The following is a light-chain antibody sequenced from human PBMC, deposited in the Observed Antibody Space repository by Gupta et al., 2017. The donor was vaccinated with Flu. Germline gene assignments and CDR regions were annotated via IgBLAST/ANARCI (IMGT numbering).Light chain of an antibody. Sequence: GTLSLSPGERATLSCRASQSVSSSYFAWYQQKPGQAPRLLIYGASSRATGIPDRFSGSGSGTDFTLTISRLEPEDFAVYYCQQSGSSPKTFGQGTKVEIK. CDR1: QSVSSSY. CDR3: QQSGSSPKT. V-gene: IGKV3-20*01. J-gene: IGKJ1*01. CDR2: GAS.